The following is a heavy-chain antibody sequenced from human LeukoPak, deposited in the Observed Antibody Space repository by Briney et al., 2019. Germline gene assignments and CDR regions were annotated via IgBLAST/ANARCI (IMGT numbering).Heavy chain of an antibody. J-gene: IGHJ4*02. CDR3: AREAYCGGDCYSGFDY. V-gene: IGHV4-59*01. Sequence: SETLSLTCTVSGGSISSYYWSWIRQPPGKRLEWIGYIYDSGSTNYNPSLKSRVTISIDTSKNQFSLKLSSVTAADTAVYYCAREAYCGGDCYSGFDYWGQGTLVTVSS. CDR1: GGSISSYY. D-gene: IGHD2-21*02. CDR2: IYDSGST.